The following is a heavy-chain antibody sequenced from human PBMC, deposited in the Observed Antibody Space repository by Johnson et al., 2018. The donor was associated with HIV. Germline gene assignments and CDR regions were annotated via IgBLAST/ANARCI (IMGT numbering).Heavy chain of an antibody. CDR2: ISYDGSNK. D-gene: IGHD6-6*01. CDR1: GFTLSNYG. Sequence: QVQLVESGGGVVQPGRSLRLSCATSGFTLSNYGIHWVRQAPGKGLEWVAVISYDGSNKYYADSVKGRFTISRDNSKNTLYLQMNSLRAEDTAVFYCARVVEAARVPLHDAFDIWGQGTVVTVSS. CDR3: ARVVEAARVPLHDAFDI. V-gene: IGHV3-30*03. J-gene: IGHJ3*02.